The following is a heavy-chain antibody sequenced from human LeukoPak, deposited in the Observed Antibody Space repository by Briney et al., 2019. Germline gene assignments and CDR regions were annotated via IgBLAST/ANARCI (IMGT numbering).Heavy chain of an antibody. CDR2: ISAYNGNT. J-gene: IGHJ4*02. D-gene: IGHD5-12*01. CDR3: ARDRRTANILATIMLSY. CDR1: GYTFTSYG. Sequence: ASVKVSCKASGYTFTSYGNSWVRQAPGQGLEWMGWISAYNGNTNYAQKLQGRVTMTTDTSTSTAYMELRSLRSDDTAVYYCARDRRTANILATIMLSYWGQGTLVTVSS. V-gene: IGHV1-18*01.